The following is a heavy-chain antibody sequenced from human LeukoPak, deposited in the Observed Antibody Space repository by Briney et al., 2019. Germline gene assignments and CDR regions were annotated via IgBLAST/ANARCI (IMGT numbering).Heavy chain of an antibody. CDR1: GGTFSSYA. CDR2: IIPIFGTA. CDR3: ARVVMRGIPAADWDY. V-gene: IGHV1-69*05. Sequence: GASVKVSCKASGGTFSSYAISWVRQAPGQGLEWMGGIIPIFGTANYAQKFQGRVTITTDESTSTAYMELSSLRSEDTAVYYCARVVMRGIPAADWDYWGQGTLVTVSS. D-gene: IGHD6-13*01. J-gene: IGHJ4*02.